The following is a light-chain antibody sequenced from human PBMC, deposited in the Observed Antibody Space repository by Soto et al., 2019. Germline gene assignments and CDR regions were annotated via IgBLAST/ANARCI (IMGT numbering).Light chain of an antibody. CDR2: DIS. CDR3: QQYHTYPRT. V-gene: IGKV1-16*02. J-gene: IGKJ5*01. Sequence: DIQMTQSPSSLSVSVGDRVTITCRASQRVGKYLAWFQQKPGRAPESLIYDISTLQSGVPSKFSGSGSGTDFTLTINSLQTEDSATYYCQQYHTYPRTFGQGTRLEIK. CDR1: QRVGKY.